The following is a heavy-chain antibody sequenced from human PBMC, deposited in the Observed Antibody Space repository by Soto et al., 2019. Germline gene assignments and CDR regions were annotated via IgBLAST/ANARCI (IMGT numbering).Heavy chain of an antibody. D-gene: IGHD3-3*01. Sequence: QVQLVQSGAEVKKPGASVKVSCKASGYTFTSYYMHWVRQAPGQGLEWMGIINPSGGSTSYAQKCQGSGTMTRDTATSTIYMELSSLRSEDTAVYYCASDWVHYDFWSGRNYYYYGMDVWGQGTTVTVSS. CDR1: GYTFTSYY. CDR2: INPSGGST. J-gene: IGHJ6*02. V-gene: IGHV1-46*01. CDR3: ASDWVHYDFWSGRNYYYYGMDV.